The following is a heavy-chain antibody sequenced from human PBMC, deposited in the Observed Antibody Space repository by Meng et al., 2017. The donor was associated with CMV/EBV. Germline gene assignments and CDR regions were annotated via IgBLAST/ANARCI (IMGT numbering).Heavy chain of an antibody. V-gene: IGHV3-23*01. D-gene: IGHD4-17*01. CDR3: AKVRGMTTVTCRGGWFDP. CDR1: FSSYA. J-gene: IGHJ5*02. Sequence: FSSYAMSWVRQAPGKGLEWVSAISGSGGSTYYADSVKGRFTISRDNSKNTLYLQMNSLRAEDTAVYYCAKVRGMTTVTCRGGWFDPWGQGTLVTVSS. CDR2: ISGSGGST.